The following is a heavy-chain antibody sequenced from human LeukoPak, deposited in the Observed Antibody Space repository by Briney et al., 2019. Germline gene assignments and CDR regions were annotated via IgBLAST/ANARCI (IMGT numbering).Heavy chain of an antibody. J-gene: IGHJ5*02. CDR1: GGSISSSSYY. V-gene: IGHV4-39*01. D-gene: IGHD6-13*01. CDR3: ARLPSSSRLNWFDP. Sequence: SETLSLTCTVSGGSISSSSYYWGWIRQPPGKGLEWIGSIYYSGNTYYNPSLKSRVTVSVDTSKNQFSLKLNSVTAADTAVYYCARLPSSSRLNWFDPWGQGTLVTVSS. CDR2: IYYSGNT.